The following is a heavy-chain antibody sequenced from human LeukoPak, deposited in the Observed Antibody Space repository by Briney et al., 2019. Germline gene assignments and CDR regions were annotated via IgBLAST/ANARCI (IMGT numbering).Heavy chain of an antibody. D-gene: IGHD4-11*01. Sequence: GGSLRLSCAASDVIFSNYAMSWVRQAPGKGLEWVSTISGSGATTYYADSVKGRFSISRDNPKNTLYLQMHSLRAEDTAVYYCAKDPYGSTVTKSAFDYWGQGSLVTVS. V-gene: IGHV3-23*01. CDR1: DVIFSNYA. CDR2: ISGSGATT. J-gene: IGHJ4*02. CDR3: AKDPYGSTVTKSAFDY.